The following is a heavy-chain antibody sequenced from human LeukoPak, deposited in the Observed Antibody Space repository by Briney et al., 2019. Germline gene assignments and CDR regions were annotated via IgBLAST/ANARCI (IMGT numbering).Heavy chain of an antibody. Sequence: SVKVSCEASGGTFSSYAISWVRQAPGQGLEWMGGIIPIFGTANYAQKFQGRVTITADESTSTAYMELSSLRSEDTAVYYCASRIVGATPAFDIWGQGTMVTVSS. CDR1: GGTFSSYA. V-gene: IGHV1-69*13. CDR3: ASRIVGATPAFDI. J-gene: IGHJ3*02. CDR2: IIPIFGTA. D-gene: IGHD1-26*01.